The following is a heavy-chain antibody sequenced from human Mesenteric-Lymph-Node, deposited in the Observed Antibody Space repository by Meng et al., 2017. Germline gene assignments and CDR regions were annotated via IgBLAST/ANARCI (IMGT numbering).Heavy chain of an antibody. J-gene: IGHJ4*02. D-gene: IGHD3-22*01. Sequence: ASVKVSCKASGYTFTSYYMHWVRQAPGQGLEWMGIINHSGGSTSYAQKFQGRVTMTRDTSTSTVYMELSSPRSEDAAVYYCASYYGQYYFDYWGQGTLVTVSS. CDR2: INHSGGST. V-gene: IGHV1-46*01. CDR1: GYTFTSYY. CDR3: ASYYGQYYFDY.